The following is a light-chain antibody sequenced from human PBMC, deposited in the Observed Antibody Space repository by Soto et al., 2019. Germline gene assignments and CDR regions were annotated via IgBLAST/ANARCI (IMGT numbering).Light chain of an antibody. CDR1: SSDVGGYNY. J-gene: IGLJ2*01. V-gene: IGLV2-14*03. CDR2: DVN. CDR3: SSYSGSSTLVV. Sequence: QSALTQPASVSGSPGQSITISCTGTSSDVGGYNYVSWYHQHPGKAPKLMIYDVNNRPSGVSNRFSGSKSGNTASLTISGLQAEDEADYYCSSYSGSSTLVVFGGGTKVTVL.